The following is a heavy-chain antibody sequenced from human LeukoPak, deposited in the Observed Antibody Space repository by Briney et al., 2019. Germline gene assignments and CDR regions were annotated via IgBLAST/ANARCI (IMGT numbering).Heavy chain of an antibody. CDR1: GFTFSSYA. CDR3: AKDPQSPYYYDSSGFDY. CDR2: ISGSGSTT. V-gene: IGHV3-23*01. D-gene: IGHD3-22*01. J-gene: IGHJ4*02. Sequence: PGGSLRLSCAASGFTFSSYAISWVRQAPGKGLEWVSAISGSGSTTYYADFAKGRFTISRDNAKNTVYMQMNSLRAEDTAVYYCAKDPQSPYYYDSSGFDYWGQGTLVTVSS.